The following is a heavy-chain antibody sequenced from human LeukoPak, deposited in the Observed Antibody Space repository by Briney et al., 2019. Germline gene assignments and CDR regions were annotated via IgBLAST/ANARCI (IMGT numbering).Heavy chain of an antibody. CDR3: ARETVDTAMGT. V-gene: IGHV4-39*07. J-gene: IGHJ4*02. Sequence: SETLSLTCTVSGGSISSSSYYWGWIRQPPGKGLEWIGSIYYSGSTYYNPSLKSRVTISVDTSKNQFSLKLSSVTAADTAVYYCARETVDTAMGTWGQGTLVTVSS. CDR1: GGSISSSSYY. D-gene: IGHD5-18*01. CDR2: IYYSGST.